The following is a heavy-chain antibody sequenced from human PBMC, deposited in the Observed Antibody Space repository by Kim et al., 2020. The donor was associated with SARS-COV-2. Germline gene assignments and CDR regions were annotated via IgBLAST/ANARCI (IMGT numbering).Heavy chain of an antibody. V-gene: IGHV4-59*01. Sequence: YAPTLKSRVTISVDTSKNQFSLKLSSVTAADTAVYYCARDLGSYYRYFDYWGQGTLVTVSS. J-gene: IGHJ4*02. D-gene: IGHD1-26*01. CDR3: ARDLGSYYRYFDY.